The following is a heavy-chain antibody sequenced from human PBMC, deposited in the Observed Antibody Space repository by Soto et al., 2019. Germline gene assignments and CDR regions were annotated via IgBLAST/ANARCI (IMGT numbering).Heavy chain of an antibody. CDR3: AGGYSSSWYYFDY. D-gene: IGHD6-13*01. J-gene: IGHJ4*02. CDR2: ISGSGGST. Sequence: PGGSLRLSCAASGFTFSSSAMSWVRQAPGKGLEWVSAISGSGGSTYYADSVKGRFTISRDNSKNTLYLQMNSLRAEDTAVYYCAGGYSSSWYYFDYWGQGTLVTVSS. CDR1: GFTFSSSA. V-gene: IGHV3-23*01.